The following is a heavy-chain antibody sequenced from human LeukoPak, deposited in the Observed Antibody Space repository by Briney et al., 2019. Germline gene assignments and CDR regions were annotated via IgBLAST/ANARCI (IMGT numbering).Heavy chain of an antibody. CDR3: GTLPDGYRSGSDAFDI. CDR2: IYSHCST. D-gene: IGHD6-19*01. Sequence: GLSLRLSCASSVFTLSRNYMICVRQPPGKGREGVSVIYSHCSTYYSTSVKGPFTISRDNSNNTRHLQMNSVRAEDKAVYYCGTLPDGYRSGSDAFDIWGQGTMVTVSS. CDR1: VFTLSRNY. J-gene: IGHJ3*02. V-gene: IGHV3-66*02.